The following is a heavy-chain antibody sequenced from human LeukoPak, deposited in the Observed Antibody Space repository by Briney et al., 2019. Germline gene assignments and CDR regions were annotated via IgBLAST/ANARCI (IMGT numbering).Heavy chain of an antibody. V-gene: IGHV3-43*02. J-gene: IGHJ4*02. D-gene: IGHD6-13*01. CDR1: GFTFSSYA. CDR2: ISADGGST. CDR3: AKDKAGTIVWYGRWAIGLFDY. Sequence: GGSLRLSCAASGFTFSSYAMHWVRQAPGKGLQWISLISADGGSTYYADSVKGRFTISRDNSKNSLYLQMNSLTTEDTAFYYCAKDKAGTIVWYGRWAIGLFDYWGQGTLITVSS.